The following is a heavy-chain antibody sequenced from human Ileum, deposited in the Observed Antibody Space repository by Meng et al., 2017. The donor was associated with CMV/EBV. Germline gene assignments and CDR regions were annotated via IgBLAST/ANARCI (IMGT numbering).Heavy chain of an antibody. D-gene: IGHD3-3*01. CDR2: ISHVGDT. CDR1: RGAFSEYK. CDR3: ARASPQRRFLSY. J-gene: IGHJ4*02. Sequence: VELQWGGAVGLKPLENRSLMCAGDRGAFSEYKWTWIRQPPGKGLEWIGEISHVGDTNYNPSLRGRVTISVDMSKKQFSLNLASVTAADTAIYYCARASPQRRFLSYWGQGTLVTVSS. V-gene: IGHV4-34*01.